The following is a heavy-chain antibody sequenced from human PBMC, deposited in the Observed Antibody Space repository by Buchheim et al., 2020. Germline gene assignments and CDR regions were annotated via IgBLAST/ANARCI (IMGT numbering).Heavy chain of an antibody. CDR3: ARDRYYDFWSGYYTGYYYYGMDV. CDR1: GFTFSSYW. CDR2: IKQDGSEK. D-gene: IGHD3-3*01. Sequence: EVQLVESGGGLVQPGGSLRLSCAASGFTFSSYWMSWVRQAPGKGLEWVANIKQDGSEKYYVDSVKGRFTISRENAKNSLYLQMNSLGAEDTAVYYCARDRYYDFWSGYYTGYYYYGMDVWGQGTT. J-gene: IGHJ6*02. V-gene: IGHV3-7*04.